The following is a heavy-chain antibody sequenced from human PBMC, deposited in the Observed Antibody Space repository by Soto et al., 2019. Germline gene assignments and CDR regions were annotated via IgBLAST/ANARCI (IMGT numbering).Heavy chain of an antibody. V-gene: IGHV5-51*01. CDR1: GYSFPNYW. CDR2: IYPGDSDT. CDR3: VREYTSSLTFDY. J-gene: IGHJ4*02. D-gene: IGHD2-2*01. Sequence: PGESLKISCDGSGYSFPNYWIGWGRQMPGKGLEWIGFIYPGDSDTKYNPSFQGQVTISVDKSLRTAYLQWSGLKASDTAMYYCVREYTSSLTFDYWGQGTVVTVSS.